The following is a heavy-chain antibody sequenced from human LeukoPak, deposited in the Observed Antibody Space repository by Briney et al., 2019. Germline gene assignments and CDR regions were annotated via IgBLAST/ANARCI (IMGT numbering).Heavy chain of an antibody. CDR1: GFTFSSYA. J-gene: IGHJ4*02. D-gene: IGHD3-10*01. Sequence: GGSLRLSCAASGFTFSSYAMHWVRQAPGKGLEWVAVISYDGSNNYYADSVKGRFTMSRDNSKNTLYLQMNSLRAEDTAVYYCARGGYDSGSYYKGPLYYFDYWGQGTLVTVSS. CDR3: ARGGYDSGSYYKGPLYYFDY. V-gene: IGHV3-30*14. CDR2: ISYDGSNN.